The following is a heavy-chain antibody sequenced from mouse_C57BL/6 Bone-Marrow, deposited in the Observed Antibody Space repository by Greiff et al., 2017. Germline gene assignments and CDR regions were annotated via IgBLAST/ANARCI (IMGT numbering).Heavy chain of an antibody. V-gene: IGHV14-4*01. CDR3: TSYDYYEG. Sequence: EVQLQQSGAELVRPGASVKLSCTASGFNIKDDYMHWVKQRPEQGLEWIGWIDPENGDTEYASKFQGKATITADTSSNTAYQHLSSLTSEDTAFYSWTSYDYYEGWGQGTLVTVTA. D-gene: IGHD2-4*01. J-gene: IGHJ3*01. CDR2: IDPENGDT. CDR1: GFNIKDDY.